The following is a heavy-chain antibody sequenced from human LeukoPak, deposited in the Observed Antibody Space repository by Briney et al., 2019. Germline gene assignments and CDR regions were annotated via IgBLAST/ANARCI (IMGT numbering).Heavy chain of an antibody. CDR2: ISGSGGST. J-gene: IGHJ3*02. D-gene: IGHD2-15*01. CDR1: GFTFSSYA. Sequence: QPGGSLRLSCAASGFTFSSYAMSWVRQAPGKGLEWVSAISGSGGSTYYADSVKGRSTISRDNSKNTLYLQMNSLRAEDTAVYYCAKDYIVVVVAAPDAFDIWGQGTMVTVSS. CDR3: AKDYIVVVVAAPDAFDI. V-gene: IGHV3-23*01.